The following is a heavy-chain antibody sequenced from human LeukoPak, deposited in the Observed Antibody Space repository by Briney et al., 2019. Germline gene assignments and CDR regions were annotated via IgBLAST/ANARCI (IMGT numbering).Heavy chain of an antibody. J-gene: IGHJ4*02. CDR3: ARVPAAGTGPDY. V-gene: IGHV4-61*01. CDR1: GGSLSSGISY. Sequence: SETLSLTCSVSGGSLSSGISYWSWVRQPPGEGLEWLAYISDSGGSDYNPSLRGRVTISLDTSKNQFSLRLTSVTAADTAVYCCARVPAAGTGPDYWGQGTLVTVSS. D-gene: IGHD6-13*01. CDR2: ISDSGGS.